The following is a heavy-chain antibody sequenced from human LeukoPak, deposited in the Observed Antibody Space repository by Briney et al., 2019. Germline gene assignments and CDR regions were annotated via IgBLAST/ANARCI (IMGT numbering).Heavy chain of an antibody. CDR1: KFTFSSYN. CDR2: ITSDSRYI. J-gene: IGHJ5*02. V-gene: IGHV3-21*01. D-gene: IGHD6-19*01. CDR3: ARDPSSGWYLKGWFDP. Sequence: PGGSLRLSCAASKFTFSSYNMNWVRQAPGKGLEWVSSITSDSRYIFYADSVKGRFTISRDNAKSSLYLQMNSLRAEDTAVYYCARDPSSGWYLKGWFDPWGQGTLVTVSS.